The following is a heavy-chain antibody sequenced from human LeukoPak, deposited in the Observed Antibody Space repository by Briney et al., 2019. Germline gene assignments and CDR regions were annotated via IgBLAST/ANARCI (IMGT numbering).Heavy chain of an antibody. CDR2: IYYSGST. CDR3: ARGRQTYYYDSSGYYFDY. D-gene: IGHD3-22*01. Sequence: SETLSLTCTVSGGSISSYYWSWIRQPPGKGLEWIGYIYYSGSTNYNPSLKSRVTISVDTSKDQFSLKLSSVTAADTAVYYCARGRQTYYYDSSGYYFDYWGQGTLVTVSS. J-gene: IGHJ4*02. CDR1: GGSISSYY. V-gene: IGHV4-59*01.